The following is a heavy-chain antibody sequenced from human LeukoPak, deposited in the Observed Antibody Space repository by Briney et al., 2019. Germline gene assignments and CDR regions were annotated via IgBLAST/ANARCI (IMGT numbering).Heavy chain of an antibody. V-gene: IGHV3-21*06. J-gene: IGHJ4*02. CDR1: GFSVTNNY. D-gene: IGHD3-10*01. Sequence: GGSLRLSCEASGFSVTNNYMSWFRLAPGKGLEWVSSITGSGPYMLYADSVKHRFTISRDNTKNLLYLEMNSLRAEDTAMYFCVRDVGAVRGEVYFDYWGQGTLVTVSS. CDR2: ITGSGPYM. CDR3: VRDVGAVRGEVYFDY.